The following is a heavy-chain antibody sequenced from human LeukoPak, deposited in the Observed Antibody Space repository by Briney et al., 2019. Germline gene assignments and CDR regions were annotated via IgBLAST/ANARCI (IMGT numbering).Heavy chain of an antibody. CDR3: AYEYCGGDCLGY. J-gene: IGHJ4*02. V-gene: IGHV3-48*01. CDR1: GFTFSRYA. Sequence: QSGGSLRLSCAASGFTFSRYAMSWVRQAPGKGLEWVSYISNSSSTIYYADSVKGRFTISRDNAKNSLYLQMNSLRAEDTAVYYCAYEYCGGDCLGYWGQGTLVTVSS. CDR2: ISNSSSTI. D-gene: IGHD2-21*02.